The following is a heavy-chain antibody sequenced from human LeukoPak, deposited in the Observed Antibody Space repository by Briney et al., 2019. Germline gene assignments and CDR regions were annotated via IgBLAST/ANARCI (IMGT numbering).Heavy chain of an antibody. D-gene: IGHD4-17*01. CDR2: ISYDGSNK. CDR3: ARDKPDYGDYVFAY. Sequence: LRLSCAASGFTFSSYAMHWVRQAPGKGLEWVAVISYDGSNKYYADSVKGRFTISRDNSKNTLYLQMNSLRAEDTAVYYCARDKPDYGDYVFAYGGQGTLVTVSP. V-gene: IGHV3-30*04. CDR1: GFTFSSYA. J-gene: IGHJ4*02.